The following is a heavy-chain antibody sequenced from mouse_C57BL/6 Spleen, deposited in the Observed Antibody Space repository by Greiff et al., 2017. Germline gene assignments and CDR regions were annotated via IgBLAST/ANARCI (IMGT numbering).Heavy chain of an antibody. CDR1: GYTFTDYE. J-gene: IGHJ3*01. CDR3: TRVSGPAWFAY. Sequence: QVQLQQPGAELVRPGASVTLSCKASGYTFTDYEMHWVKQTPVHGLEWIGAIDPDTGGTAYNQKFTGKAILTADNSSSTAYMELRSLTSEDSAVYYCTRVSGPAWFAYWGQGTLVTVSA. CDR2: IDPDTGGT. V-gene: IGHV1-15*01.